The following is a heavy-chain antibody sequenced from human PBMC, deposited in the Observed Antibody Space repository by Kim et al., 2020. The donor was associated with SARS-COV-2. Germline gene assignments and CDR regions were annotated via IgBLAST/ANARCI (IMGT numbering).Heavy chain of an antibody. Sequence: GESLKISCKGSGYSFTSYWISWVRQMPGKGLEWMGRIDPSDSYTNYSPSFQGHVTISADKSISTAYLQWSSLKASDTAMYYCARTPTRYCSGGSCYSGENYWGQGTLVTVSS. J-gene: IGHJ4*02. CDR3: ARTPTRYCSGGSCYSGENY. CDR1: GYSFTSYW. CDR2: IDPSDSYT. D-gene: IGHD2-15*01. V-gene: IGHV5-10-1*01.